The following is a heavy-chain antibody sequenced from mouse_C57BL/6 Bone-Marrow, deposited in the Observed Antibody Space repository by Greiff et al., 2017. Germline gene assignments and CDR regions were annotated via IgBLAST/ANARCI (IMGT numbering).Heavy chain of an antibody. Sequence: VQLQQSGAELVKPGASVKISCKASGYAFSGYWMNWVKQRPGQGLEWIGQIYPGDGDTNYNGKFKGKATLTADKSSSTAYMQLSSLTSEDSAVYFCARDGYHWYFDVWGTGTTVTVSS. CDR2: IYPGDGDT. V-gene: IGHV1-80*01. J-gene: IGHJ1*03. CDR3: ARDGYHWYFDV. D-gene: IGHD2-3*01. CDR1: GYAFSGYW.